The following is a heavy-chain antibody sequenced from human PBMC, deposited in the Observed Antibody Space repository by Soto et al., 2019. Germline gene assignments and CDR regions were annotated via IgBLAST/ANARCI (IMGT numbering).Heavy chain of an antibody. CDR1: GFTFSSYA. Sequence: QVQLVDSGGGVVQTGRSLRLSCAASGFTFSSYAMQWVRQAPGKGLQWVGLMSNDGSSEYFADSVKGRFTISRDNSKNTLYLQMNSLRAEDTAVYYCARGLGGGYNAAGVYWGQGTLVTVSS. V-gene: IGHV3-30-3*01. J-gene: IGHJ4*02. D-gene: IGHD5-12*01. CDR3: ARGLGGGYNAAGVY. CDR2: MSNDGSSE.